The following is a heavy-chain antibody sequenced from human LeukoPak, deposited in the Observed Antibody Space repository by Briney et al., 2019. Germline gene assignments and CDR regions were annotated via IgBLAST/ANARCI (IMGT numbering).Heavy chain of an antibody. J-gene: IGHJ3*02. CDR3: ARDLSYYYGSGSSLNI. CDR2: IIPIFGTA. V-gene: IGHV1-69*01. Sequence: SVKASCKASGGTFSSYAISWVRQAPGQGLEWMGGIIPIFGTANYAQKFQGRVTITADESTSTAYMELSSLRSEDTAVYYCARDLSYYYGSGSSLNIWGQGTMVTVSS. D-gene: IGHD3-10*01. CDR1: GGTFSSYA.